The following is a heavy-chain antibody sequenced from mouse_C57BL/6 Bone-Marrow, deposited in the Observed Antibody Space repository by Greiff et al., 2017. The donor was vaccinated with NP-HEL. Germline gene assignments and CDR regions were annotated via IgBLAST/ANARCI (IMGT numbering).Heavy chain of an antibody. Sequence: EVKVVESGGGLVQPGESLQLSCESHEYEFPSHDMSWVRKTTARRLGLVAAINSVGGSTYYPDTRERRCISSRDNTKKTLYLQMSSLRSEDTALYYCARHKPPAMDYWGQGTSVTVSS. CDR1: EYEFPSHD. CDR2: INSVGGST. J-gene: IGHJ4*01. V-gene: IGHV5-2*01. CDR3: ARHKPPAMDY.